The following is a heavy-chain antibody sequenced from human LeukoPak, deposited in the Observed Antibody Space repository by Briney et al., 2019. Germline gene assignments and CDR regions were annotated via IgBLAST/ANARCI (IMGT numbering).Heavy chain of an antibody. J-gene: IGHJ6*02. CDR1: GGTFSSYA. Sequence: ASVKVSCKASGGTFSSYAISWVRQAPGQGLEWMGGIIPIFGTANYAQKFQGRVTMTRDTSTSTVYMELSSLRSEDTAVYYCARSATTGYYYYGMDVWGQGTTVTVSS. CDR2: IIPIFGTA. V-gene: IGHV1-69*05. D-gene: IGHD4-11*01. CDR3: ARSATTGYYYYGMDV.